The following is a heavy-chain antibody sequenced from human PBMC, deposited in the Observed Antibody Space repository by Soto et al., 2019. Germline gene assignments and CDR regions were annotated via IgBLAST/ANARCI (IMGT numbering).Heavy chain of an antibody. CDR3: AKDRRADWESYYYYAMDV. J-gene: IGHJ6*02. V-gene: IGHV1-69*01. Sequence: QVQLVQSGAEVKKPGSSVKVSCKASGGTFSSFTISWVRQAPGQGLEWMGGIIPIYGTANYAQKFQGRVTITADASTRTAYMELSSLRSEDTAVYYCAKDRRADWESYYYYAMDVWGQGTTVTSP. CDR1: GGTFSSFT. D-gene: IGHD1-26*01. CDR2: IIPIYGTA.